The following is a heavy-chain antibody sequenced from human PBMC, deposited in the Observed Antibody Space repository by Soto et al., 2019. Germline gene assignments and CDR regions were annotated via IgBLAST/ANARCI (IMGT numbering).Heavy chain of an antibody. CDR3: AKGIAAAGTPYYYYGMDV. Sequence: GGSLRLSCAASGFTFSSYDMHWVRQATGKGLEWVSAIGTAGDTYYPGSVKGRFTISRENAKNSLYLQMNSLRAGDTAVYYCAKGIAAAGTPYYYYGMDVWGQGTTVTVSS. CDR2: IGTAGDT. V-gene: IGHV3-13*01. CDR1: GFTFSSYD. J-gene: IGHJ6*02. D-gene: IGHD6-13*01.